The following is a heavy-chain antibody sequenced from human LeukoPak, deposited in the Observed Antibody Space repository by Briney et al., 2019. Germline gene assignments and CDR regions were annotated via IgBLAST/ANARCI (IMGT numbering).Heavy chain of an antibody. J-gene: IGHJ4*02. CDR1: GFTFSSYA. D-gene: IGHD2-21*02. CDR2: ISDSGDST. Sequence: GGSLRLSCAASGFTFSSYAMSWVRQAPGKGLEWVSVISDSGDSTYYADSVKGRFTISRDNSKNTLYLQMNSLRAEDTAVYYCAKDRLYGDHLVDVDYWGQGSLVTVSS. CDR3: AKDRLYGDHLVDVDY. V-gene: IGHV3-23*01.